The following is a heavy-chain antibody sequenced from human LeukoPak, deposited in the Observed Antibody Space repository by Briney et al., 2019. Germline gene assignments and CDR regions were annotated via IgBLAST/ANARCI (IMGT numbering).Heavy chain of an antibody. Sequence: PGRSLRLSCAASGFTFSSYGMHWVRQAPGKGLEWVAVIWYDGSNKYYADSVKGRFTISRDNAKNTLYLQMNRLRAEDKAVYYCARGQRGYRYGQNWFDPWGQGTLVSASS. CDR1: GFTFSSYG. D-gene: IGHD5-18*01. V-gene: IGHV3-33*03. J-gene: IGHJ5*02. CDR3: ARGQRGYRYGQNWFDP. CDR2: IWYDGSNK.